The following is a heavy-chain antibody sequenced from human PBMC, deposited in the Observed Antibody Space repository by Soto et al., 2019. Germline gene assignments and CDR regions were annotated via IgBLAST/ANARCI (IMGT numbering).Heavy chain of an antibody. CDR3: ARGRVTMIVVVNDAFDI. CDR1: GGYISSGGYY. Sequence: SETLSLTCTVSGGYISSGGYYWSWIRQHPGKGLEWIGYIYYSGSTYYNPSLKSRVTISVDTSKSQFSLKLSSVTAADTAVYYCARGRVTMIVVVNDAFDIWGQGTMVTVSS. V-gene: IGHV4-31*03. J-gene: IGHJ3*02. CDR2: IYYSGST. D-gene: IGHD3-22*01.